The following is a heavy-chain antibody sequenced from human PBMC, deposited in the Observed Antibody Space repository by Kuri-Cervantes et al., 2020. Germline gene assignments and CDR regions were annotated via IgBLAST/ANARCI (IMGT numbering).Heavy chain of an antibody. Sequence: GGSLRLSCAASGLTFSTYWMHWVRQVPGKGLMWVSRINTYGSGTTYADSVKGRFTISRDNAKNSLYLQMNSLRAEDTALYYCAKGYGWGLSPGDYWGQGTLVTVSS. D-gene: IGHD1-26*01. CDR2: INTYGSGT. CDR3: AKGYGWGLSPGDY. V-gene: IGHV3-74*01. CDR1: GLTFSTYW. J-gene: IGHJ4*02.